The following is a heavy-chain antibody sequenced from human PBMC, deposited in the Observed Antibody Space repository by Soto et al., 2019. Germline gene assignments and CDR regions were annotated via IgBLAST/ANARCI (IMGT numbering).Heavy chain of an antibody. D-gene: IGHD6-19*01. Sequence: DVQLLGSGGGLVQPGGSLRLSCAASGFIFDTFDMSWVRQAPGKGLEWVSAIIGHNGRTYYADSVTGRFTISKDNSNKTLYLQMNSLRVEDTAIYYCTKGAWLDDFCGQGVLVTVSS. V-gene: IGHV3-23*01. CDR1: GFIFDTFD. J-gene: IGHJ4*02. CDR3: TKGAWLDDF. CDR2: IIGHNGRT.